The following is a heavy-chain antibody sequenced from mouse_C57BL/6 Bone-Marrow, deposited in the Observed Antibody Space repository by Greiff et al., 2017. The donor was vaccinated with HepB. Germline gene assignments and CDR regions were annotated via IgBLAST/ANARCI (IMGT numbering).Heavy chain of an antibody. Sequence: EVKVVESGGGLVQPGGSMKLSCAASGFTFSDAWMDWVRQSPEKGLEWVAEIRNKANNHATYYAESVKGRFTISRDDSKSSVYLQMNSLRAEDTGIYYCTRQRGPYAMDYWGQGTSVTVSS. CDR1: GFTFSDAW. V-gene: IGHV6-6*01. CDR2: IRNKANNHAT. CDR3: TRQRGPYAMDY. J-gene: IGHJ4*01.